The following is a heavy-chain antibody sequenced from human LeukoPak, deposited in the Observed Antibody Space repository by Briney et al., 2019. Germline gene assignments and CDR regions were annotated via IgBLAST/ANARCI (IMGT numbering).Heavy chain of an antibody. V-gene: IGHV4-59*01. D-gene: IGHD3-10*01. CDR3: ARQTPLWFGATTNGAFDI. CDR2: IYYSGST. CDR1: GGSISSYY. J-gene: IGHJ3*02. Sequence: PSETLSLTCTVSGGSISSYYWSWIRQPPGKGLEWIGYIYYSGSTNYNPSLKSRVTISVDTSKNQFSLKLSSVTAADTAVYYCARQTPLWFGATTNGAFDIWGQGTMVTVSS.